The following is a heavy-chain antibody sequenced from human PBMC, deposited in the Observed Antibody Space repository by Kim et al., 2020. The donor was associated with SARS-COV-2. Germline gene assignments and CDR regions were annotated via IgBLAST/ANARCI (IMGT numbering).Heavy chain of an antibody. J-gene: IGHJ6*02. CDR3: ARHRSEKVYFYGLDV. CDR2: IYPDDSDA. D-gene: IGHD3-10*01. Sequence: GESLKISCKGSGYNFDSYWVGWVRQMPGKGLEWMGIIYPDDSDARYSPSFQGQVTISADKSTSTVYLQWSSLKASDTAIYYCARHRSEKVYFYGLDVWGQRTTVPVS. V-gene: IGHV5-51*01. CDR1: GYNFDSYW.